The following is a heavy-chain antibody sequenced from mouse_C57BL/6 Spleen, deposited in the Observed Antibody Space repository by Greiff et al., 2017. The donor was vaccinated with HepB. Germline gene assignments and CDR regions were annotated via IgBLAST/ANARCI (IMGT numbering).Heavy chain of an antibody. CDR2: IDPENGDT. D-gene: IGHD1-1*01. J-gene: IGHJ4*01. V-gene: IGHV14-4*01. Sequence: VQLQQSGAELVRPGASVKLSCTASGFNIKDDYMHWVKQRPEQGLEWIGWIDPENGDTEYASKFQGKATITADTSSNTAYLQLSSLTSEDTAVYYCTTTHYGSSWDYAMDYWGQGTSVTVSS. CDR3: TTTHYGSSWDYAMDY. CDR1: GFNIKDDY.